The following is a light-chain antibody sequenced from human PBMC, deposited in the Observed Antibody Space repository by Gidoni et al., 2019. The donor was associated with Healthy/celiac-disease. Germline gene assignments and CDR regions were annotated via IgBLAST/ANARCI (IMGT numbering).Light chain of an antibody. Sequence: EIVLPQSPATLSLSPGERATLSCRASQSVSSSYLAWYQQKPGQAPRLLIYGASSRATGIPDRFSGSGSGTDFTLTISRLEPEDFAVYYCQQYGSSPPMYTFGQGTKLEIK. J-gene: IGKJ2*01. CDR1: QSVSSSY. V-gene: IGKV3-20*01. CDR2: GAS. CDR3: QQYGSSPPMYT.